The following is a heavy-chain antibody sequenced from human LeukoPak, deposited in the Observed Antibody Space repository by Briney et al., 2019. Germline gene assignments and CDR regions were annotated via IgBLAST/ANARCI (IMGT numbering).Heavy chain of an antibody. CDR2: IKQDGSEK. CDR3: AREMGYYDSSGYYFDLATLDY. V-gene: IGHV3-7*01. CDR1: GFTFSSYW. D-gene: IGHD3-22*01. J-gene: IGHJ4*02. Sequence: PGGSLRLSCAASGFTFSSYWMSWVRQAPGKGLEWVANIKQDGSEKYYVDSVKGRFTISRDNAKNSLYLQMNSLRTEDTAVYYCAREMGYYDSSGYYFDLATLDYWGQGTLVTVSS.